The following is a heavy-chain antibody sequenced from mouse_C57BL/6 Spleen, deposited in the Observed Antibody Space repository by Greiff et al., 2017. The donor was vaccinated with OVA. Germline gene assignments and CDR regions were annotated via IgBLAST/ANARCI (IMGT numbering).Heavy chain of an antibody. V-gene: IGHV5-17*01. Sequence: DVQLVESGGGLVKPGGSLKLSCAASGFTFSDYGMHWVRQAPEKGLEWVAYISSGSSTIYYADTVKGRFTISRDNAKNTLFLQMTSLRSEDTAMYYCARGGYGNFFAYWGQGTLVTVSA. CDR2: ISSGSSTI. J-gene: IGHJ3*01. D-gene: IGHD2-1*01. CDR1: GFTFSDYG. CDR3: ARGGYGNFFAY.